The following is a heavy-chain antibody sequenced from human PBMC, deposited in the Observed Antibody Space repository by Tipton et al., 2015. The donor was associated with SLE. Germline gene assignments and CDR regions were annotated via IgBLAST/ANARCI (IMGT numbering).Heavy chain of an antibody. J-gene: IGHJ6*02. D-gene: IGHD3-16*02. V-gene: IGHV4-34*01. Sequence: TLSLTCAVYGGSFSGYYWSWIRQPPGKGLEWIGEINHSGSTNYNPSLKSRVTISVDTSENQFSLKLSSVTAADTAVYYCARDGYDYIWGSYRYHYYYGMDVWGQGTTVTVSS. CDR3: ARDGYDYIWGSYRYHYYYGMDV. CDR1: GGSFSGYY. CDR2: INHSGST.